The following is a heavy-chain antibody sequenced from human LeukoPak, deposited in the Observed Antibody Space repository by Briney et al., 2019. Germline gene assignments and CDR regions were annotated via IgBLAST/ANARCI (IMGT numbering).Heavy chain of an antibody. CDR3: AKDPEWYYDSSGYYYFN. V-gene: IGHV3-23*01. Sequence: GGSLKLSGAASGFTLNSYSMNWVRQAPGKGLEWVSGISGSGGSTYYADSVKGRFTISRDNSKNTLYLQMNSLRAEDAAVYYCAKDPEWYYDSSGYYYFNWGQGTLVTVSS. D-gene: IGHD3-22*01. J-gene: IGHJ4*02. CDR1: GFTLNSYS. CDR2: ISGSGGST.